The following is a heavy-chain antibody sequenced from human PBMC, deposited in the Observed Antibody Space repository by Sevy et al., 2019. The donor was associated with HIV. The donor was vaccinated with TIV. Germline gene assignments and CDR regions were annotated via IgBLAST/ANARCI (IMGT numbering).Heavy chain of an antibody. D-gene: IGHD3-22*01. V-gene: IGHV3-23*01. CDR1: GFTFSSYA. J-gene: IGHJ4*02. Sequence: GGSLRLSCAASGFTFSSYAMSWVRQAPGKGLEWVSAISGSGGSTYYADSVKGRFTISRDNSKNTLYLQMNSLRAEDTAVYYCAKSLYLGYYYDSSGYYYVVDYWGQGTLVTVSS. CDR2: ISGSGGST. CDR3: AKSLYLGYYYDSSGYYYVVDY.